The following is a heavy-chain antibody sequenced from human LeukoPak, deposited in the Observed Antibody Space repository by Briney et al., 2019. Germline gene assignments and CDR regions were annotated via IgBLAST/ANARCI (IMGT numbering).Heavy chain of an antibody. CDR1: GFTFSDYY. CDR2: ISSSGSTI. CDR3: ARGDYYGSGSYYPTPDY. D-gene: IGHD3-10*01. J-gene: IGHJ4*02. Sequence: GGSLRLSCAASGFTFSDYYMSWIRQAPGKGLEWVSYISSSGSTIYYADSVKGRFTISRDNAKNSLYLQMNSLRAEDRAVYYCARGDYYGSGSYYPTPDYWGQGTLVTVSS. V-gene: IGHV3-11*01.